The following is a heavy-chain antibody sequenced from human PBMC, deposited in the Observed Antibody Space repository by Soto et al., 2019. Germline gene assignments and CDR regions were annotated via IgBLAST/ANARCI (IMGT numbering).Heavy chain of an antibody. CDR2: FYYSVLT. CDR1: GGSISSDGYY. Sequence: SETLSLTCTVSGGSISSDGYYCTWILHHPGKGLEWIGYFYYSVLTNFNPSLKSRATFSVDRSKKQLSLKLNSVTAADTAVYLCARSSIWEQHFENWGQGSMVTVSS. CDR3: ARSSIWEQHFEN. J-gene: IGHJ4*02. V-gene: IGHV4-31*03. D-gene: IGHD1-26*01.